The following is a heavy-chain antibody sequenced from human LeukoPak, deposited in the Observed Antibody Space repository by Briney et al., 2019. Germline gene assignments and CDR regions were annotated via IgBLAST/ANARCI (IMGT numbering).Heavy chain of an antibody. D-gene: IGHD4-23*01. Sequence: SETLSLTCTVSGGSISSSSYYWSWIRQPPGKGLEWIGYIYYSGSTNYNPSLKSRVTISVDTSKNQFSLKLSSVTAADTAVYYCARATFYGGPFDYWGQGTLVTVSS. CDR1: GGSISSSSYY. CDR2: IYYSGST. J-gene: IGHJ4*02. CDR3: ARATFYGGPFDY. V-gene: IGHV4-61*01.